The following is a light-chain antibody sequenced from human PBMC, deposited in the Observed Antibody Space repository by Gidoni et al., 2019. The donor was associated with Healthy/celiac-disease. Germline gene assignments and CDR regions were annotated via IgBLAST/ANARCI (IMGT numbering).Light chain of an antibody. Sequence: QSALTQPASVSGSPGQWITISCTGTSSDVGGYNYVSCYQQHTGKAPKLMIYDVRNRPSGVANRFSGSKSGNTASLTISGLQAEDEADYYCSSYTSSSTPWVFGGGTKLTVL. J-gene: IGLJ3*02. CDR2: DVR. V-gene: IGLV2-14*01. CDR1: SSDVGGYNY. CDR3: SSYTSSSTPWV.